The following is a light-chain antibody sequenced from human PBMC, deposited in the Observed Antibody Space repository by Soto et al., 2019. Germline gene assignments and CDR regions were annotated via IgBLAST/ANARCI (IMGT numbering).Light chain of an antibody. CDR3: RHYGTSPTRVT. Sequence: EIVLTQDSGTRSLSPGERGTLSCRASQSVSSNYLAWYQQKPGQAPSLLIYAASSRATGIPDRFSGSGSGTDFTLTISGLEPEDFAVYYCRHYGTSPTRVTFGQGTRLEIK. J-gene: IGKJ5*01. CDR1: QSVSSNY. V-gene: IGKV3-20*01. CDR2: AAS.